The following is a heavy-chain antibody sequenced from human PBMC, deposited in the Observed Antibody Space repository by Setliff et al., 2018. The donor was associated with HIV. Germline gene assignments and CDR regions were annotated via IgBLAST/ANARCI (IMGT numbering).Heavy chain of an antibody. Sequence: PSETLSLTCTVSGGSTTTESYYWIWIRQAAGKGLEHIGHIYTGGSTNYNPSLKSRVVIAGDTSKNQFSLRLTSVTAADTAVYYCARHDGTYCGGDCYLLGYFDLWGRGTLVTVSS. CDR3: ARHDGTYCGGDCYLLGYFDL. CDR2: IYTGGST. D-gene: IGHD2-21*02. J-gene: IGHJ2*01. CDR1: GGSTTTESYY. V-gene: IGHV4-61*09.